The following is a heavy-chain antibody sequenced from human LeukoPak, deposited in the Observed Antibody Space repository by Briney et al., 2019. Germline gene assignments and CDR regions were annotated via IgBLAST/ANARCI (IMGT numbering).Heavy chain of an antibody. D-gene: IGHD2-15*01. CDR1: GDSVSSNSAA. CDR2: TYYRSKWYN. CDR3: ARVRCSGGSCYSPYYFDY. J-gene: IGHJ4*02. Sequence: SQTLSLTCAISGDSVSSNSAAWNWIRQSPSRGLEWLGRTYYRSKWYNDYAVSVKSRITINPDTSKNQFSLQLNSVTPEDTAVYYCARVRCSGGSCYSPYYFDYWGQGTLVTASS. V-gene: IGHV6-1*01.